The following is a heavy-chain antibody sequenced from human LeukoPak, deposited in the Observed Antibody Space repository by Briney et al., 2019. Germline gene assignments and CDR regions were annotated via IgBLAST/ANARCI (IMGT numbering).Heavy chain of an antibody. Sequence: ASVKVSCKASGGTFSSYAISWVRQAPGQGLEWMGRIIPIFGTANYAQKFQGRVTITTDESTSTAYMELSSLRSEDTAVYYCARGVVARSSWFDPWGQGTLVTFSS. D-gene: IGHD2-15*01. CDR3: ARGVVARSSWFDP. J-gene: IGHJ5*02. CDR2: IIPIFGTA. V-gene: IGHV1-69*05. CDR1: GGTFSSYA.